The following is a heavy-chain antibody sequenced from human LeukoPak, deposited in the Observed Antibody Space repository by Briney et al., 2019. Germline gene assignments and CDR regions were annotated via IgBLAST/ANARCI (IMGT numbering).Heavy chain of an antibody. CDR1: GFTFSGSA. CDR2: IKSKTDGGTT. CDR3: TTEGYSYGPDY. Sequence: GGSLRLSCAASGFTFSGSAMHWVRQAPGKGLELVGRIKSKTDGGTTDYAAPVKGRFTISRDDSKNTLYLQMNSLKTEDTAVYYCTTEGYSYGPDYWGQGTVVTVSS. J-gene: IGHJ4*02. D-gene: IGHD5-18*01. V-gene: IGHV3-15*01.